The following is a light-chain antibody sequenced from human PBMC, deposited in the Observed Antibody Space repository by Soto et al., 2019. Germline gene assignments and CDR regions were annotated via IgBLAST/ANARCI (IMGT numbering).Light chain of an antibody. Sequence: DIQLTPPPSFLSASVGQRVTMTCPASQAISNYLNWYQQKPGKAPNLLIFGATTLQSGVPSRFSGSGYGTDFTLTITTLQPEDVGMYYCQQCHATPLTCGQGTRREIK. V-gene: IGKV1-39*01. CDR2: GAT. J-gene: IGKJ5*01. CDR3: QQCHATPLT. CDR1: QAISNY.